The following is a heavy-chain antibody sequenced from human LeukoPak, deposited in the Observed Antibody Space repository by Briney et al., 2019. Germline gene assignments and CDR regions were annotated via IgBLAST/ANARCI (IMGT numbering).Heavy chain of an antibody. CDR2: IKQDGSEK. CDR1: GFTFSSYW. D-gene: IGHD5-12*01. V-gene: IGHV3-7*01. Sequence: GGSLRLSCAASGFTFSSYWMSWVRQAPGKGLEWVANIKQDGSEKYHVDSVKGRFTISRDNAKNSLYLQMNSLRAEDTAVYYCARVGYEVAYDIWGQGTMVTVSS. CDR3: ARVGYEVAYDI. J-gene: IGHJ3*02.